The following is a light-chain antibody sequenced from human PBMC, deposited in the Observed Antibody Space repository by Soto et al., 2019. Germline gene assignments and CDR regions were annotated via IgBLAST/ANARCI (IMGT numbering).Light chain of an antibody. CDR2: EVT. Sequence: QSALTQPASVSGSPGQSITISCTGTSSDVATYNLVSWYQQRPGTAPQLIIYEVTTRPSGVSTRFSGSQSGNTASLTISGLQADDEADYYCCARVFGGGTKLTVL. CDR3: CARV. CDR1: SSDVATYNL. J-gene: IGLJ3*02. V-gene: IGLV2-23*02.